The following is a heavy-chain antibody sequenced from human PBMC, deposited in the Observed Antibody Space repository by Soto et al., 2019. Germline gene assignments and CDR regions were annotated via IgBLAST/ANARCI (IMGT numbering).Heavy chain of an antibody. Sequence: EVQLVESGGGLVKPGGSLRLSCAASGFTFSTYAMTWVRQAPGKGLEWLSVISGSGGAAYYADSVKGRFTISRDNSKRTLYLQMNTLRAEDTAVYYCAKYDGSHYYFDNWGQGTLVTVSS. CDR1: GFTFSTYA. CDR2: ISGSGGAA. J-gene: IGHJ4*02. V-gene: IGHV3-23*04. D-gene: IGHD1-26*01. CDR3: AKYDGSHYYFDN.